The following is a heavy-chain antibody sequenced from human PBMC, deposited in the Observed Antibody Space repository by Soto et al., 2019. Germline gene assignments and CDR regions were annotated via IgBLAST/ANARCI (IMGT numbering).Heavy chain of an antibody. V-gene: IGHV3-9*01. CDR1: GFTFDSYA. CDR2: INWNGEKI. CDR3: ARGYCSSTNCCLDN. J-gene: IGHJ4*02. Sequence: EVQLVESGGGLVQPGRSLRLSCGASGFTFDSYAMHWVRQTPGKGLEWVSSINWNGEKIGYADSVEGRFTISRDNAKNSLYLQIDSLIPEDTALYYCARGYCSSTNCCLDNWGQGTLVTVSS. D-gene: IGHD2-2*01.